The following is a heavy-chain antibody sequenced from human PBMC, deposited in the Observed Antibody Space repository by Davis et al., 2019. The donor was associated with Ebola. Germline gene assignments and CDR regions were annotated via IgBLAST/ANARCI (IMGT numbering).Heavy chain of an antibody. CDR3: ARGRRNLIY. D-gene: IGHD3-9*01. CDR1: GGSLSGYY. V-gene: IGHV4-34*01. J-gene: IGHJ4*02. CDR2: VNDSGST. Sequence: MPGGSLRLSCAVYGGSLSGYYWSWIRQLPGKGLEWIGEVNDSGSTNYNPSLKSRVIMSSDTSKNQFSLKLSSVTAADTAVYYCARGRRNLIYWGQGTLVTVSS.